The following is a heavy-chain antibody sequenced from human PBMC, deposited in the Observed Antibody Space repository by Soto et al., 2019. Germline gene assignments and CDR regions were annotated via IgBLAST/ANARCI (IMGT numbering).Heavy chain of an antibody. CDR3: ARSYYYDSSGYNY. V-gene: IGHV1-2*04. CDR1: GYTFTGYY. CDR2: INPNSGGT. Sequence: ASVKVSFKASGYTFTGYYMHWVRQAPGQGLEWMGWINPNSGGTNYAQKFQGWVTMTRDTSISTAYMELSRLKSDDTAVYYCARSYYYDSSGYNYWGQGTLVTVSS. D-gene: IGHD3-22*01. J-gene: IGHJ4*02.